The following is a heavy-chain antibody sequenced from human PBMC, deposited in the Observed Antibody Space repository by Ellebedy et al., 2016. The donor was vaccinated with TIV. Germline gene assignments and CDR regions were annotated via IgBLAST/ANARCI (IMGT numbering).Heavy chain of an antibody. CDR3: ARGSWREVSTWFEN. Sequence: PGGSLRLSCQGSGYRFTGYWIGWVRQMPEKGLEWMGIIFPGDSDTRYSPSFQGQVTISADKSTATAYLQWTSLKASDSAMYYCARGSWREVSTWFENWGQGTLVTVSS. J-gene: IGHJ4*02. V-gene: IGHV5-51*01. D-gene: IGHD3-16*02. CDR2: IFPGDSDT. CDR1: GYRFTGYW.